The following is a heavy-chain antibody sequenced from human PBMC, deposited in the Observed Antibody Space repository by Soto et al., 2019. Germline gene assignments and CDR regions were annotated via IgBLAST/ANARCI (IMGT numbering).Heavy chain of an antibody. CDR2: IIPIFDTA. Sequence: QVQLVQSGAEVKKPGSSVKVSCKASGGTFSSYAINWVRQAPGQGLEWVGGIIPIFDTANYAQKFQGRVTITAADFTSTAYMELSSLRSEDTAVYYCASDPPQTPVVTPGDNWGQGTLVTVSS. V-gene: IGHV1-69*12. D-gene: IGHD2-21*02. CDR1: GGTFSSYA. J-gene: IGHJ4*02. CDR3: ASDPPQTPVVTPGDN.